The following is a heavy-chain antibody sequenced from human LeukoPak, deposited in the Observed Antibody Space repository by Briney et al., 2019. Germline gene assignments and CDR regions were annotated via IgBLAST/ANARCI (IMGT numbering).Heavy chain of an antibody. CDR2: ISSSGSTI. J-gene: IGHJ6*03. Sequence: GGSLRLSCAASGFTFSSYSMNWVRQAPGKGLEWVSYISSSGSTIYYADSVKGRFIISRDNSKNTLYLQMNSLRAEDTAVYYCAKDTVKVTTIRRVPHYMDVWGKGTTVTISS. CDR1: GFTFSSYS. V-gene: IGHV3-48*01. CDR3: AKDTVKVTTIRRVPHYMDV. D-gene: IGHD5-12*01.